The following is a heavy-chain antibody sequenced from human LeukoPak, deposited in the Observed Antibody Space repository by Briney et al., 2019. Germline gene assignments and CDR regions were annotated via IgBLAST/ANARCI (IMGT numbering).Heavy chain of an antibody. Sequence: SVKVSCKASGGTFSSYAISWVRQAPGQGLEWMGGIIPIFGTANYAQKFQGRVTITADKSTSTAYMELGSLRSEDTAVYYCARAVRRYCSGGSCFRFGWFDPWGQGTLVTVSS. CDR2: IIPIFGTA. CDR1: GGTFSSYA. CDR3: ARAVRRYCSGGSCFRFGWFDP. D-gene: IGHD2-15*01. V-gene: IGHV1-69*06. J-gene: IGHJ5*02.